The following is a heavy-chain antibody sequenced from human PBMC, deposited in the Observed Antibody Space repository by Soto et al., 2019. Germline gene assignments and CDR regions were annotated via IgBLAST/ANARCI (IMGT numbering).Heavy chain of an antibody. V-gene: IGHV4-34*01. CDR2: INHSGST. CDR1: GGSFSGYY. J-gene: IGHJ6*02. CDR3: ARSGVCSSTSCPYYYYGMDV. D-gene: IGHD2-2*01. Sequence: SETLSLTCAVYGGSFSGYYWSWIRQPPGKGLEWIGEINHSGSTNYNPSLKSRVTISVDTSKNQFSLNLSSVTAADTAVYYCARSGVCSSTSCPYYYYGMDVWGQGTTVTVSS.